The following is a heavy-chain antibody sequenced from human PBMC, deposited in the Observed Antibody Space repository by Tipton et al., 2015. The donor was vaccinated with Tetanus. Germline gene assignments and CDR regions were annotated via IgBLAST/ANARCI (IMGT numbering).Heavy chain of an antibody. CDR1: GASINSGGYL. J-gene: IGHJ4*02. CDR3: VRANYEFPKKGPFDY. Sequence: TLSLTCTVSGASINSGGYLWTWLRQHRGEGLEWIGYFYSTQRTSSSPSLKSRVHISIDTSKNQLSLSLTSVTAADTAVYYCVRANYEFPKKGPFDYWGPGSLVIVSS. V-gene: IGHV4-31*03. D-gene: IGHD3-3*01. CDR2: FYSTQRT.